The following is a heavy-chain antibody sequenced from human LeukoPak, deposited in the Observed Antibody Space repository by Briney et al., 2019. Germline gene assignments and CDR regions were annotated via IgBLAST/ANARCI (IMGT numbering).Heavy chain of an antibody. CDR2: ISSSSNYI. CDR3: AKSLRPGLYYYYGMDV. CDR1: GFIFSSYS. Sequence: GGSLRLSCAASGFIFSSYSMNWVRQSPGKGLAWVSSISSSSNYIYYADSVKGRFTISRDNSKNTLYLQMNSLRAEDTAVYYCAKSLRPGLYYYYGMDVWGQGTTVTVSS. V-gene: IGHV3-21*01. J-gene: IGHJ6*02. D-gene: IGHD3-3*01.